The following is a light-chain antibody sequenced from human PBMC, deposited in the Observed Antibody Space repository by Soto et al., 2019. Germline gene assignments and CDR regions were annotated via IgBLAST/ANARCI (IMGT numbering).Light chain of an antibody. CDR3: QQYGRSGG. CDR2: EAS. Sequence: TELRQSLGTLRLRPSAPPYLTSRTSQSLSTRSLAWYQQKPGQAPSLLIYEASTRAPGTPDRFSGRGSRTDFTLTVSRLAPENFAVYYGQQYGRSGGVAQGTKVDIK. V-gene: IGKV3-20*01. CDR1: QSLSTRS. J-gene: IGKJ1*01.